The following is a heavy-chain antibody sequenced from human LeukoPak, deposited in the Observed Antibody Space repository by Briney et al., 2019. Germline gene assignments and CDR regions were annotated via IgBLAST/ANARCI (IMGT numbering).Heavy chain of an antibody. J-gene: IGHJ4*02. CDR3: ARRAGAYSHPYDY. D-gene: IGHD4-17*01. V-gene: IGHV3-23*01. CDR2: ISVSGNT. Sequence: GGSLRLSCAASGFTLSSYAMSWVRQGPGKWLEWVSAISVSGNTYHADSVKGRFTISRDRYKNTLYLQMNSLRAEDTAVYYCARRAGAYSHPYDYWGQGTLVTVSS. CDR1: GFTLSSYA.